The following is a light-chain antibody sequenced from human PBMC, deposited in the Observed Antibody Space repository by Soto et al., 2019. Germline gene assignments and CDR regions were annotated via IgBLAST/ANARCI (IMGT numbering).Light chain of an antibody. V-gene: IGLV2-14*01. CDR1: NSDVGSYNY. Sequence: QSVLTQPASVSGSPGQSITISCTGTNSDVGSYNYVSWYQHHPGKAPRLMIYASSNRPSGVSHRFSGSRSGNTASLTISGLQAEDEADYYCSSYTSGSTLYVFGTGTQLTVL. CDR3: SSYTSGSTLYV. CDR2: ASS. J-gene: IGLJ1*01.